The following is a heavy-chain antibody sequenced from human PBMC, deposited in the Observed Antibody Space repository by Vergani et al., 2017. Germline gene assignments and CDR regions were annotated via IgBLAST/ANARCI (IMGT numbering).Heavy chain of an antibody. CDR2: IYTSGST. J-gene: IGHJ4*02. V-gene: IGHV4-61*02. CDR1: GGSISSGDYY. CDR3: GSIRRDYGDYD. Sequence: QVQLQESGPGLVKPSQTLSLTCTVSGGSISSGDYYWSWIRQPAGKGLEWIGRIYTSGSTNYNPSLKSRVTISVDTSKNQFSLKLSSVTAADTAVYYCGSIRRDYGDYDWGKGILVTVSS. D-gene: IGHD4-17*01.